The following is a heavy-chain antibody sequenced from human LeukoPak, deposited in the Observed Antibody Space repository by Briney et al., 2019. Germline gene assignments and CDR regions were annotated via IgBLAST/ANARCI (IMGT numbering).Heavy chain of an antibody. V-gene: IGHV3-30*02. CDR1: RLTLSSYG. J-gene: IGHJ4*02. CDR3: AKSGYNRFDY. CDR2: IRYTGSDK. Sequence: GGSLRLSCAVSRLTLSSYGVHWVRQAPGKGLEWVAFIRYTGSDKYYADSVKGRFTISRDNSKNTLYLQMNSLRAEDTAVYYCAKSGYNRFDYWGQGTLVTVSS. D-gene: IGHD5-24*01.